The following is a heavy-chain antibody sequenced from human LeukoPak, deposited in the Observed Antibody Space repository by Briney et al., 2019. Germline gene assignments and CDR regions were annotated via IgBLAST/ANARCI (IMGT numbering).Heavy chain of an antibody. V-gene: IGHV3-74*01. Sequence: GGSLRLSCAASGFSFSLYRMHWVRQTPGKGLVWVSRLNSDGSITSYADSVKGRFTISGDNAKNTLYLEMNSLRAEDTAVYYCVREYCGGDCYTDFWGQGTLVTVSS. CDR3: VREYCGGDCYTDF. J-gene: IGHJ4*02. CDR1: GFSFSLYR. CDR2: LNSDGSIT. D-gene: IGHD2-21*02.